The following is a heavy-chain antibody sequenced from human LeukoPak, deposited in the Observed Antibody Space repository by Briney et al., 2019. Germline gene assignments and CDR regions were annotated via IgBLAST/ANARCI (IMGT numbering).Heavy chain of an antibody. CDR1: GFTFSSYA. Sequence: GGSLRLPCAASGFTFSSYAMTWVRQAPGKGLEGVSSISGGTESTYYADSVKGRFTISRDNSKNTLYLQMNSLRAEDTAVYYCTKDRANDVLEYFQYWGQGTLVTVSS. D-gene: IGHD2-8*01. CDR3: TKDRANDVLEYFQY. CDR2: ISGGTEST. J-gene: IGHJ1*01. V-gene: IGHV3-23*01.